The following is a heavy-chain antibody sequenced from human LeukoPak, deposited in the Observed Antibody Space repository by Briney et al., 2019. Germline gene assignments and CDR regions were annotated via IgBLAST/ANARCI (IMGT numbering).Heavy chain of an antibody. V-gene: IGHV3-66*01. D-gene: IGHD3-10*01. CDR2: IYSGGST. Sequence: GGSLRLSCAASGFTVSSNYMSWVRQAPGKGLEWVSVIYSGGSTYYADSVKGRFTISRDNSKNTLYLQMNSLRAEDTAVYYCARGGITMVRGVIKYYYYGMDVWGQGTTVTVSS. CDR3: ARGGITMVRGVIKYYYYGMDV. J-gene: IGHJ6*02. CDR1: GFTVSSNY.